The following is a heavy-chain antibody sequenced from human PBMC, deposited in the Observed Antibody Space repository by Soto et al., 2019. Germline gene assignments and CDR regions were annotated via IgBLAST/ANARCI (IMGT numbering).Heavy chain of an antibody. CDR2: INAGNGNT. CDR3: ARDKEDADSSGGGYYYYYGMDV. CDR1: GYTFTSYA. Sequence: ASVKVSCKASGYTFTSYAMHWVRQAPGQWLEWMGWINAGNGNTKYSQKFQGTVTITRDTSESKAYMEMSSLRSEDTAVYYCARDKEDADSSGGGYYYYYGMDVWGQGTTVTVSS. D-gene: IGHD6-19*01. V-gene: IGHV1-3*01. J-gene: IGHJ6*02.